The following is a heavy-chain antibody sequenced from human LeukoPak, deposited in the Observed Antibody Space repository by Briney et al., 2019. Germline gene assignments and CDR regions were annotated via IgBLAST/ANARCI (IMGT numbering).Heavy chain of an antibody. Sequence: GESLKISCKGAGYSFSTYGIGWVRQMPGKGLEWMGVIYPGDSDTRYSPSFQGQVTISADKSISTAYLQWSSLKASDTAIFYCARAIVGATTLDIWGQGTMVTVSS. CDR3: ARAIVGATTLDI. V-gene: IGHV5-51*01. J-gene: IGHJ3*02. D-gene: IGHD1-26*01. CDR1: GYSFSTYG. CDR2: IYPGDSDT.